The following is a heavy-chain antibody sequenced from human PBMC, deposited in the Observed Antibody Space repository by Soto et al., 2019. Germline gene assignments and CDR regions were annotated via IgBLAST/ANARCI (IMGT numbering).Heavy chain of an antibody. D-gene: IGHD1-26*01. Sequence: QITLKESGPPLVKPTETLTLMCTFSGFSLSTNGVGVGWIRQPPGKALEWLALIYWNDDKRYSPSLKSRLTITKDTTQNQLFLTMTKLDPVDTDTYYCACEGDIVPRFFDPWGQGTLVTVAS. CDR2: IYWNDDK. V-gene: IGHV2-5*01. CDR3: ACEGDIVPRFFDP. J-gene: IGHJ5*02. CDR1: GFSLSTNGVG.